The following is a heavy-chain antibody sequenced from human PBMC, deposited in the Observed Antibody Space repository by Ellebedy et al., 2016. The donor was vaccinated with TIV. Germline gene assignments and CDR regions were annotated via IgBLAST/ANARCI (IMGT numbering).Heavy chain of an antibody. CDR3: ARGGAAGVYYYYYGMDV. CDR2: IIPMLGIA. CDR1: GGTSSSYG. Sequence: SVKVSCXASGGTSSSYGISWVRQAPGQGLEWMGRIIPMLGIANYAQKFQGRVTITADKSTSTAYMELSSVRSEDTAVYYCARGGAAGVYYYYYGMDVWGQGTTVTVSS. J-gene: IGHJ6*02. D-gene: IGHD6-13*01. V-gene: IGHV1-69*04.